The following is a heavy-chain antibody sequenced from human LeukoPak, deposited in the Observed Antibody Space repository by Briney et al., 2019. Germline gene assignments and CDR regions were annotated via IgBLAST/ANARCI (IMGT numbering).Heavy chain of an antibody. CDR1: GFTFSSYG. CDR3: ARGSSGRPFYYFDY. CDR2: INSDGSST. V-gene: IGHV3-74*01. J-gene: IGHJ4*02. D-gene: IGHD6-19*01. Sequence: PGRSLRLSCAASGFTFSSYGMHWVRQAPGKGLVWVSRINSDGSSTSYADSVKGRFTISRDNAKNTLYLQMNSLRAEDTAVYYCARGSSGRPFYYFDYWGQGTLVTVSS.